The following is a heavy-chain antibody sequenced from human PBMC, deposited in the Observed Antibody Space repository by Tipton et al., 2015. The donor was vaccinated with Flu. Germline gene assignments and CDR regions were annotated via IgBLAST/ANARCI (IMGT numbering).Heavy chain of an antibody. J-gene: IGHJ6*03. CDR2: IYYSGST. CDR1: GGSISSYY. Sequence: TLSLTCTVSGGSISSYYWSWIRQPPGKGLEWIGYIYYSGSTTYNPSLKSRATISVDTSKNQFSLKLSSVTAADTAVYYCARDRAHMIRSLMSSYYMDVWGKGTTVTVSS. CDR3: ARDRAHMIRSLMSSYYMDV. V-gene: IGHV4-59*01. D-gene: IGHD3-22*01.